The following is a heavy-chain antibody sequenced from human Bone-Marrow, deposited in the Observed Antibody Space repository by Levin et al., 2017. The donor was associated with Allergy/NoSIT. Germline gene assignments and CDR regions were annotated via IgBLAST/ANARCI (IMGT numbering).Heavy chain of an antibody. V-gene: IGHV3-30*02. Sequence: GESLKISCAASRFTFSSYGMHWVRQAPGKGLEWVAFISYDGTDKFYADSVKGRFTTSRDNSKSTLYLQMNSLRAEDTAVYFCAKEAGGGGWSSADSWGQGTLVTVSS. D-gene: IGHD6-19*01. CDR3: AKEAGGGGWSSADS. CDR2: ISYDGTDK. CDR1: RFTFSSYG. J-gene: IGHJ4*02.